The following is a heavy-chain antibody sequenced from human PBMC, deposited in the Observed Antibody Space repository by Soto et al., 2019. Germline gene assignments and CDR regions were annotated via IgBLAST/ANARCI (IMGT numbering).Heavy chain of an antibody. J-gene: IGHJ6*02. CDR1: GGSISSGDYY. CDR2: IYYSGST. CDR3: ARIKGRDHFPRPVMDV. Sequence: QVQLQESGPGLVKPSQTLSLTCTVSGGSISSGDYYWSWIRQPPGKGLEWIVYIYYSGSTYYNPSTKSRVNISVDPSNNQFPLQLSSVPAANTAVYYCARIKGRDHFPRPVMDVWGQGTTVTGSS. V-gene: IGHV4-30-4*01. D-gene: IGHD6-19*01.